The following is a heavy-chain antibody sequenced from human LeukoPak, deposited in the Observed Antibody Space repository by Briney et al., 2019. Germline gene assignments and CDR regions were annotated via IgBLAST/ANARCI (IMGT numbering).Heavy chain of an antibody. J-gene: IGHJ4*02. D-gene: IGHD3-22*01. V-gene: IGHV3-30*18. CDR1: GFTFSSYG. Sequence: PGRSLRLSCAASGFTFSSYGMHWVRQAPGKGLEWVAVISYDGSNKYYADSVKGRFTISRDNSKNTLYLQMNSLRAEDTAVYYCAKEGCYYDSSGYVSEFSFDYWGQGTLVTVSS. CDR2: ISYDGSNK. CDR3: AKEGCYYDSSGYVSEFSFDY.